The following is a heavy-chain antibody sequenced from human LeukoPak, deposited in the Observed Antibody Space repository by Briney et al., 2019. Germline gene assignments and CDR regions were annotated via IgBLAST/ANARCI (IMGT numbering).Heavy chain of an antibody. D-gene: IGHD3-22*01. Sequence: GGSLRLSCAASGFTFSSYAMSWVRQAPGKGLEWVSAISGSGGSTYYADSVKGRFTISRDNSKNTLYLQMNSLRAEDTAVYYCAKFSQYYYDSSGYDYWGQGTLVTVSS. CDR1: GFTFSSYA. V-gene: IGHV3-23*01. CDR2: ISGSGGST. J-gene: IGHJ4*02. CDR3: AKFSQYYYDSSGYDY.